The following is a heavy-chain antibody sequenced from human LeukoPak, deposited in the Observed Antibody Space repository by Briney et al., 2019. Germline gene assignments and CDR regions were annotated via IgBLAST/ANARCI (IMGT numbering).Heavy chain of an antibody. D-gene: IGHD2-15*01. V-gene: IGHV1-69*04. CDR1: GGTFSSYT. CDR3: ARDSYCSGGSCYPRGYYYYYMDV. J-gene: IGHJ6*03. CDR2: IIPILGIA. Sequence: VASVKVPCKASGGTFSSYTISWVRQAPGQGLEWMGRIIPILGIANYAQKFQGRVTITADKSTSTAYMELISLRSEDTAVYYCARDSYCSGGSCYPRGYYYYYMDVWGKGTTVTVSS.